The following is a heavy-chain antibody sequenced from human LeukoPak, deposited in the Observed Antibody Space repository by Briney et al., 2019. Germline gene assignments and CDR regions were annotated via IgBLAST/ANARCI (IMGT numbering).Heavy chain of an antibody. D-gene: IGHD3-10*01. CDR1: GGSISSSSYY. J-gene: IGHJ5*02. CDR3: ARGDYGSGSYYYNWFDP. V-gene: IGHV4-39*07. Sequence: SETLSLTCTVSGGSISSSSYYWGWIRQPPGKRLEWIGSIYYSGSTYYNPSLKSRVTMSVDTSKNQFSLKLSSVTAADTAVYYCARGDYGSGSYYYNWFDPWGQGTLVTVSS. CDR2: IYYSGST.